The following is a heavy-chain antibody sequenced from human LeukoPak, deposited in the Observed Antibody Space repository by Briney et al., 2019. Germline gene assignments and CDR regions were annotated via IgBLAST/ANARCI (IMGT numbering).Heavy chain of an antibody. J-gene: IGHJ4*02. Sequence: GGSLRLSCAASGFTFSTHAMIWVRQAPGKGPEWVSCITGSGTGTYYRDSVKGRFTISRENSNDTLYLQMNSLRAEDTAVYYCVKGRDYNDASAYYIGDYWSQGTLVTVSS. CDR1: GFTFSTHA. D-gene: IGHD3-22*01. CDR2: ITGSGTGT. CDR3: VKGRDYNDASAYYIGDY. V-gene: IGHV3-23*01.